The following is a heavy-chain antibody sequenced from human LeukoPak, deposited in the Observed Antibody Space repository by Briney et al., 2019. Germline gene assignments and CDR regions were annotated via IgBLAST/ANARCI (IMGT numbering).Heavy chain of an antibody. CDR2: ISAYNGNT. D-gene: IGHD3-22*01. CDR3: AAHIVVVTNTEDFDY. CDR1: GYTFTSYG. J-gene: IGHJ4*02. V-gene: IGHV1-18*01. Sequence: GASVKVSCKASGYTFTSYGISWVRQAPGQGLEWMGWISAYNGNTNYAQKLQGRVTMTTDTSTSTAYMELRSLRSDDTAVYYCAAHIVVVTNTEDFDYWGQGTLVTVSS.